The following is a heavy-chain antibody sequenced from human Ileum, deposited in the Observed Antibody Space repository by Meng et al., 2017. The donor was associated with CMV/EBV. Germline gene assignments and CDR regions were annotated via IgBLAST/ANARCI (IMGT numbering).Heavy chain of an antibody. CDR2: IYYSGST. CDR1: GGAISSSSYY. D-gene: IGHD5-12*01. CDR3: ARLIVATHFDY. V-gene: IGHV4-39*07. J-gene: IGHJ4*02. Sequence: QLELQVSGPGLVKPSETLSLTCTVSGGAISSSSYYWGWIRQPPGKGLEWIGSIYYSGSTYYNPSLKSRVTISVDTSKNQFSLKLSSVTAADTAVYYCARLIVATHFDYWGQGTLVTVSS.